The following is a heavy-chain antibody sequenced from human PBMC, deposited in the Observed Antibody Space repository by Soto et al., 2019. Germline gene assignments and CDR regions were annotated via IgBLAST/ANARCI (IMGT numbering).Heavy chain of an antibody. CDR2: ISGSGITT. CDR3: VKLLYQCDYHPFDY. V-gene: IGHV3-23*01. CDR1: GFTFSSYA. D-gene: IGHD2-2*02. Sequence: PGGSLRLSSAASGFTFSSYAITWVRQAPGQGLEWVSTISGSGITTYYADSVKGRFTVSRGSSDNTLYLQMNSLRVEDTAIYYCVKLLYQCDYHPFDYWGQGALVTVSS. J-gene: IGHJ4*02.